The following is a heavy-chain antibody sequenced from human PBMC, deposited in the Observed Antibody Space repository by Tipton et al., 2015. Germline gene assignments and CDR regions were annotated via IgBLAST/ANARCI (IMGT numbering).Heavy chain of an antibody. Sequence: SLRLSCAASGFSFSNYAMSWVRQAPGKGLEWVSVISGSGESTNYADSVKGRFTFSRDNSKNTLYMQMNSLRAEDTAVYYCAKDRRYFDGINSFDIWGQGTMVTVSS. D-gene: IGHD3-9*01. CDR1: GFSFSNYA. J-gene: IGHJ3*02. CDR2: ISGSGEST. CDR3: AKDRRYFDGINSFDI. V-gene: IGHV3-23*01.